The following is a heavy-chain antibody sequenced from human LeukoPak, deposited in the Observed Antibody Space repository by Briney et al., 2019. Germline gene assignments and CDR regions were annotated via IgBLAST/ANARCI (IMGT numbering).Heavy chain of an antibody. D-gene: IGHD5-24*01. J-gene: IGHJ4*02. CDR3: LRSLDY. V-gene: IGHV3-23*01. Sequence: GGSLRLSCAASGFPFSSYAMNWVRQAPGKGLEWVSVIAGSDGFTQYADSVKGRFTISRDNSKNTVYLQMNRLRVEDTALYYCLRSLDYGGQGP. CDR2: IAGSDGFT. CDR1: GFPFSSYA.